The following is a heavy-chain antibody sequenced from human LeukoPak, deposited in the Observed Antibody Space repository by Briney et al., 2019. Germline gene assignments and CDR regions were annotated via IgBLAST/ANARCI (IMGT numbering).Heavy chain of an antibody. CDR3: AREGRDIVVVPAAHYYYYYYMDV. D-gene: IGHD2-2*01. J-gene: IGHJ6*03. V-gene: IGHV4-4*07. CDR1: GGSISSYY. CDR2: IYTSGST. Sequence: SETLSLTCTVSGGSISSYYWSWIRQPAGKGLEWIGRIYTSGSTNYNPSLKSRVTMSVDTSKNQFSLKLSSVTAADTAVYYCAREGRDIVVVPAAHYYYYYYMDVWGKGTTVTVSS.